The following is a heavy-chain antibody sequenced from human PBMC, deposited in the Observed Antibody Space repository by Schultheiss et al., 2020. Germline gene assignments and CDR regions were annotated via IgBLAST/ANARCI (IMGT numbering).Heavy chain of an antibody. CDR3: ARDRHSSGCGLDY. Sequence: ASVKVSCKASGYTFTSYDINWVRQATGQGLEWMGWMNPNSGNTGYAQKFQGRVTMTRDTSISTAYMELSRLRSDDTAVYYCARDRHSSGCGLDYWGQGTLVTVSS. CDR2: MNPNSGNT. V-gene: IGHV1-8*01. CDR1: GYTFTSYD. D-gene: IGHD6-19*01. J-gene: IGHJ4*02.